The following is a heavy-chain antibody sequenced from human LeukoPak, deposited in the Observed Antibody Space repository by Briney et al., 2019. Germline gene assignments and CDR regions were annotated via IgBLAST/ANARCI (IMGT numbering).Heavy chain of an antibody. V-gene: IGHV4-59*01. CDR2: FYYSGST. J-gene: IGHJ5*02. CDR3: ARSGVTALSWVDP. Sequence: SETLSLTCTVSGGSISNYYWCWIRQPPGKGLDWIGYFYYSGSTNSNPSLKSRVTISLDTSKNQYSLKLSSVTAADTAVYYCARSGVTALSWVDPWGQGTLVTVSS. D-gene: IGHD2-21*02. CDR1: GGSISNYY.